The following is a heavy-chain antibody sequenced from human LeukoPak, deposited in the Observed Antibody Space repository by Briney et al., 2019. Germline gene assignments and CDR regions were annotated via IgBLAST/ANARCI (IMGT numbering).Heavy chain of an antibody. CDR3: AREGGPYRPLDY. J-gene: IGHJ4*02. CDR2: AHLSGRT. Sequence: SGTLSLTCGVSGGSISSTNWWTWVRQPPGEGLEWIGEAHLSGRTNYNPSLESRVTMSVDMSENHISLKLTSVTAADTAVYYCAREGGPYRPLDYSGQGTLVTVSS. V-gene: IGHV4-4*02. CDR1: GGSISSTNW.